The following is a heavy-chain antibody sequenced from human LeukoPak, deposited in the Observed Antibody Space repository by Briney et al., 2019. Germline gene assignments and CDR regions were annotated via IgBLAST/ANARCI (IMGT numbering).Heavy chain of an antibody. D-gene: IGHD2-2*01. CDR2: INPNSGGT. J-gene: IGHJ4*02. Sequence: ASVKVSCKASGYTFTGYYMHWVRQAPGQGLEWMGWINPNSGGTNYAQKFQGRVTMTRDTSISTAYMELSRLRSDDTAAYYCARENYCSSTSCPIDYWGQGTLVTVSS. V-gene: IGHV1-2*02. CDR1: GYTFTGYY. CDR3: ARENYCSSTSCPIDY.